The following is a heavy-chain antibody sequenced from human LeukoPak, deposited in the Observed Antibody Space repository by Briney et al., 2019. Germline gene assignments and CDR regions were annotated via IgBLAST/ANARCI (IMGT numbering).Heavy chain of an antibody. V-gene: IGHV3-23*01. Sequence: PGGSLRLSCAASGFTFSSYAMSWVRQAPGKGLEWVSAISGSGGSTYYADSVKGRFTISRDNAKNTLYLQMNSLRAEDTAVYYCARVLFTVSDFDYWGQGTLVTVSS. J-gene: IGHJ4*02. CDR3: ARVLFTVSDFDY. CDR1: GFTFSSYA. CDR2: ISGSGGST. D-gene: IGHD4-17*01.